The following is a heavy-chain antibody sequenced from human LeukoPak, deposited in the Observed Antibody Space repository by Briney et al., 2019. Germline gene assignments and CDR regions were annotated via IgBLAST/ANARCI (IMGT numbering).Heavy chain of an antibody. V-gene: IGHV3-7*01. J-gene: IGHJ4*02. Sequence: PGGSLRLSCAASGFTFSNYWMSWVRQAPGKGLEWVANIKQDGSEKYYVDSVKGRFTISRDNAKNSLYLQMNSLRAEDTAVYYCARVDSSSWLTYWGQGTLVTVSS. D-gene: IGHD6-13*01. CDR1: GFTFSNYW. CDR2: IKQDGSEK. CDR3: ARVDSSSWLTY.